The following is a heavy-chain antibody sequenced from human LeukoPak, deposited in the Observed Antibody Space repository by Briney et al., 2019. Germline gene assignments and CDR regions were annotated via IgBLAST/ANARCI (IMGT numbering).Heavy chain of an antibody. CDR3: ANIPEEVVAATGTGHFDY. Sequence: GRSLRLSCAASGFTFSNYDMHWVRQAPGKGLEWVAVISYDGSNRYYADSVNGRFTISRDNSKNTLYLQMNSLRAEDTAVYYCANIPEEVVAATGTGHFDYWGQGTLVTVSS. V-gene: IGHV3-30*18. D-gene: IGHD2-15*01. J-gene: IGHJ4*02. CDR2: ISYDGSNR. CDR1: GFTFSNYD.